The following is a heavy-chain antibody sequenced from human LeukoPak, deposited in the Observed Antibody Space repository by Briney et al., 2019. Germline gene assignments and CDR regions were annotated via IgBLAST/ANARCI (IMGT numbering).Heavy chain of an antibody. Sequence: GSLRLSCAASGFTFSSYEMNWVRQAPGKGLEWVSYISSSGSTIYYADSVKGRFTISRDNAKNSLYLQMNSLRGEDTAVYYCARTGRGYDFWSGSYYYMDVWGKGTTVTVSS. CDR2: ISSSGSTI. J-gene: IGHJ6*03. V-gene: IGHV3-48*03. D-gene: IGHD3-3*01. CDR1: GFTFSSYE. CDR3: ARTGRGYDFWSGSYYYMDV.